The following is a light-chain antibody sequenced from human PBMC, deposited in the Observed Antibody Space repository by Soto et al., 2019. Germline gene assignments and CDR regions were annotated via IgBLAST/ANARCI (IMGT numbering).Light chain of an antibody. CDR2: DVS. J-gene: IGLJ2*01. V-gene: IGLV2-11*01. CDR3: CSYAGISSVI. Sequence: QSVLTQPRSVSGSPGQSVTISCTGTSSDVGGYNYVSWYQHHPGQAPKPVSYDVSKRPSGVPDRFSGSKSGNTASLTISGLQAEDEADYYCCSYAGISSVIFGGGTKLTVL. CDR1: SSDVGGYNY.